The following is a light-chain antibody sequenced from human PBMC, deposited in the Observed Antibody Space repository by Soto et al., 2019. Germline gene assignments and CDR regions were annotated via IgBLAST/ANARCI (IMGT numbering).Light chain of an antibody. CDR2: EVS. J-gene: IGKJ1*01. CDR1: QSINKW. CDR3: QHYSGDRAT. Sequence: DILLTQSPSTLSASVGDRVTISYRASQSINKWLDWYQHKPGKDTNLLIYEVSTLHSGVPSRFSGSGSGTEFTLTISSLRPDDFATYYCQHYSGDRATFGQGTKVDI. V-gene: IGKV1-5*03.